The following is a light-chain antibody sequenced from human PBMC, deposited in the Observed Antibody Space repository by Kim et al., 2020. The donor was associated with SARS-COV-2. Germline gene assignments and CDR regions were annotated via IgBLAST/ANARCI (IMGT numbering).Light chain of an antibody. V-gene: IGKV3-15*01. J-gene: IGKJ2*01. CDR3: QQYVDSPYT. CDR2: GAS. CDR1: QTVSIN. Sequence: EIVMTQSPATLSVSPGERATLSCRATQTVSINLAWYQQKVGQAPRLLIYGASTRAAGIPARFSGSGSGTDFTLTISSLQSEDFAVYYCQQYVDSPYTFGQGTKLEI.